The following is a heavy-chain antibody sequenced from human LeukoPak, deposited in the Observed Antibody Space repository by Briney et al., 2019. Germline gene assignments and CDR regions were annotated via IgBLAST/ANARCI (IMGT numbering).Heavy chain of an antibody. D-gene: IGHD5-12*01. J-gene: IGHJ4*02. CDR2: INPSGGST. CDR3: AKSRGGYSSGCDY. Sequence: ASVKVSCKTSGYTFTSNHMHWVRQAPGQGLEWMGIINPSGGSTTYSQKFQGRVTMTGDTSTSTVYMELSSLRSEDTAVYYCAKSRGGYSSGCDYWGQGTLVTVSS. V-gene: IGHV1-46*01. CDR1: GYTFTSNH.